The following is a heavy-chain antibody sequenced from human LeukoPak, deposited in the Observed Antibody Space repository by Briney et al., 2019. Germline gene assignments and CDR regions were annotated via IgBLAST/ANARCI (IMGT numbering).Heavy chain of an antibody. CDR2: IQTSGST. J-gene: IGHJ3*02. CDR3: ASCTIYCSGGSCYSRDAFDI. V-gene: IGHV4-4*07. D-gene: IGHD2-15*01. CDR1: DGSISSYY. Sequence: SETLSLTCIVSDGSISSYYWSWIRQPAGKGLEWIGRIQTSGSTNYNPSLKSRVTISVDTSKNQFSLKLSSVTAADTAVYYCASCTIYCSGGSCYSRDAFDIWGQGTMVTVSS.